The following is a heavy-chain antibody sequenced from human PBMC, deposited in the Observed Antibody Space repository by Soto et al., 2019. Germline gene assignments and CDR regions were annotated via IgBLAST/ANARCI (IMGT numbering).Heavy chain of an antibody. J-gene: IGHJ5*02. CDR1: GGAFSGYS. CDR2: IDHGGST. D-gene: IGHD3-10*01. CDR3: ARGPSATVRGLFTA. V-gene: IGHV4-34*01. Sequence: SETLSLTCAVYGGAFSGYSWTRIRQPPGKGPEWIGEIDHGGSTTYNPSLKSRVTISVDTSKNQFSLKLSSVTAADTAVYYCARGPSATVRGLFTAWGQGTLVTVSS.